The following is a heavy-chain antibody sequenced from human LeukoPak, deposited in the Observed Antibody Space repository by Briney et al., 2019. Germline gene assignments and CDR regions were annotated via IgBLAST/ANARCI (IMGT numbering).Heavy chain of an antibody. J-gene: IGHJ4*02. D-gene: IGHD6-19*01. V-gene: IGHV1-69*05. CDR3: ATGDSSGWYYFDY. CDR2: IIPIFGTA. CDR1: GGTFSSYA. Sequence: GASVKVSCKASGGTFSSYAISWVRQAPGQGLEWMGRIIPIFGTANYAQKFQGRVTITTDESTSTAYMELSSLRSEDTAVYYCATGDSSGWYYFDYWGQGTLVTVSS.